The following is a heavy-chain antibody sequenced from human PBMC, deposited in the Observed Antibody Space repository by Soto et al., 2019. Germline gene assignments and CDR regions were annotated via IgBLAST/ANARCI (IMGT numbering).Heavy chain of an antibody. J-gene: IGHJ4*02. CDR1: DDSINSDKYY. Sequence: QLQLQESGPGLVKPSETLSLTCSVSDDSINSDKYYWGWIRQPPGKGLEWIGSIYYRGNASYSPSLQTLVTISLDKSKSQFSLKLNSVTAADSAVYFCASLEGLATISYYFDFCGPGALVTVSS. CDR3: ASLEGLATISYYFDF. CDR2: IYYRGNA. D-gene: IGHD5-12*01. V-gene: IGHV4-39*01.